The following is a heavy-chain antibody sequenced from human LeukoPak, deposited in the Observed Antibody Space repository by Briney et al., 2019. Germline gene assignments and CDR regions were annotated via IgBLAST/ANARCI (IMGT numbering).Heavy chain of an antibody. CDR2: ISASGGST. Sequence: GGTLRLSCAASGFTFTSYGMSWVRQAPGKGLEWVSSISASGGSTYYADPVKGRFTISRDNSKNTLYLQMNSLRAEDTAVYYCAKDRQYSSGAGLDYWGQGTLVTVSS. CDR3: AKDRQYSSGAGLDY. D-gene: IGHD6-19*01. J-gene: IGHJ4*02. V-gene: IGHV3-23*01. CDR1: GFTFTSYG.